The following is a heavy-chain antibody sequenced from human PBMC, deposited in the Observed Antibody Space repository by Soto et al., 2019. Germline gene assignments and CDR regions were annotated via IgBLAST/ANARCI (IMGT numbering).Heavy chain of an antibody. CDR1: GFTFSDYW. J-gene: IGHJ4*02. CDR2: IKQDGNEK. CDR3: AKKEGSSWPDY. D-gene: IGHD6-13*01. V-gene: IGHV3-7*01. Sequence: QPGGSLRLSCAVSGFTFSDYWMSWVRQAPGKGLEWVANIKQDGNEKYYVDSVKGRFTISRDNAKNSLYLQMNSLRAEDTAVYYCAKKEGSSWPDYWGQGTLVTVSS.